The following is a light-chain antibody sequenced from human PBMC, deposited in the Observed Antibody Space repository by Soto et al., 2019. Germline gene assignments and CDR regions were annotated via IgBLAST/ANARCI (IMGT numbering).Light chain of an antibody. V-gene: IGKV3-20*01. CDR1: QSVSNNY. Sequence: EVVLTQSPGTLSLSPGERATLSCRARQSVSNNYFAWYQQKPGQAPRHLIFGSSDRATGIPDRFSGSGSGTDFTLTISRLEPEDFAVYYCQQYGSSPPYTFGQGTKLEI. J-gene: IGKJ2*01. CDR3: QQYGSSPPYT. CDR2: GSS.